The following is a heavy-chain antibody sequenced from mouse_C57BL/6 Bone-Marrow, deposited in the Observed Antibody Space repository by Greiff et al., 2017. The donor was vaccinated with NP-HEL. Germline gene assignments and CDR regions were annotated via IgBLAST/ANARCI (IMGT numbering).Heavy chain of an antibody. Sequence: EVKVVESGEGLVKPGGSLKLSCAASGFTFSSYAMSWVRQTPEKWLEWVAYISSGGDYIYYADTVKGRFTISRDNARNTLYLQMSSLKSEDTAMYYCTRDLRPAWFAYWGQGTLVTVSA. CDR2: ISSGGDYI. CDR1: GFTFSSYA. J-gene: IGHJ3*01. D-gene: IGHD2-12*01. CDR3: TRDLRPAWFAY. V-gene: IGHV5-9-1*02.